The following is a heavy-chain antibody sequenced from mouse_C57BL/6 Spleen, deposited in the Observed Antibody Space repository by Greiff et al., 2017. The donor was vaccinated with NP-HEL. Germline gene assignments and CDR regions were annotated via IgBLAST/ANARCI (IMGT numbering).Heavy chain of an antibody. J-gene: IGHJ1*03. CDR1: GYTFTSYW. V-gene: IGHV1-53*01. CDR2: INPSNGGT. D-gene: IGHD1-1*01. CDR3: AGYYGSSPWYFDV. Sequence: QVQLQQSGPELVKPGASVKLSCKASGYTFTSYWMHWVKQRPGQGLEWIGNINPSNGGTNYNEKFKSKATLTVDKSSSTAYMQLSSLTSEDSAVYYCAGYYGSSPWYFDVWGTGTTVTVSS.